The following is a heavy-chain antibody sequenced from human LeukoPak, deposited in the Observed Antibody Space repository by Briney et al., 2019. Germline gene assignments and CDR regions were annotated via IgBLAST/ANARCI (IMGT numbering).Heavy chain of an antibody. D-gene: IGHD3-3*01. Sequence: ASVKVSCKASGYTFTSYGISWVRQAPGQGLERMGWISAYNGNTNYAQKLQGRVTMTTDTSTSTAYMELRSLRSDDTAVYYCARGTYYDFWSGYFMGIDQDAFDIWGQGTMVTVSS. CDR2: ISAYNGNT. V-gene: IGHV1-18*01. CDR1: GYTFTSYG. J-gene: IGHJ3*02. CDR3: ARGTYYDFWSGYFMGIDQDAFDI.